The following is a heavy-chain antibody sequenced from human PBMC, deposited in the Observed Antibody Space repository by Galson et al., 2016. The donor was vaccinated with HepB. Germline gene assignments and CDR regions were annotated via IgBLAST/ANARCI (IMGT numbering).Heavy chain of an antibody. CDR2: IKEDGTDT. V-gene: IGHV3-7*01. CDR1: GFTFNAYW. J-gene: IGHJ4*02. Sequence: SLRLSCAASGFTFNAYWMTWVRQTPGKGLEWLANIKEDGTDTHYLDSVKDRFTISRDNAKKSLYLQMHSLRVEDTAVYYRATTFWSGPYWGQGTLVTVSS. CDR3: ATTFWSGPY. D-gene: IGHD3-3*01.